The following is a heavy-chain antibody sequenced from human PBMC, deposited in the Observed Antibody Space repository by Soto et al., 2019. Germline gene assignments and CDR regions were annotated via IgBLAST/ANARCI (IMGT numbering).Heavy chain of an antibody. CDR2: GSYSGTT. J-gene: IGHJ4*02. D-gene: IGHD4-17*01. Sequence: LSLTCTVSGVSVSSGSFYWAWIRQPPGKGLEWIGFGSYSGTTNYKPSLKSRVTISVDTSRSQISLKVSSLTAADTAAYYCARGATVTQYDYWGQGTLVTVSS. CDR1: GVSVSSGSFY. V-gene: IGHV4-61*01. CDR3: ARGATVTQYDY.